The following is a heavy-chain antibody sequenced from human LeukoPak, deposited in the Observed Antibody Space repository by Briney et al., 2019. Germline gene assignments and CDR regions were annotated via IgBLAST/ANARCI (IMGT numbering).Heavy chain of an antibody. J-gene: IGHJ6*03. V-gene: IGHV1-18*01. CDR3: ARDGCADIVVVPAAITRYYYYMDV. CDR1: GYTFTSYG. D-gene: IGHD2-2*01. CDR2: ISAYNGNT. Sequence: GASVKVSCKASGYTFTSYGISWVRQAPGQGLEWMGWISAYNGNTNYAQKLQGRVTITTDESTSTAYMELSSLRPEDTAVYYCARDGCADIVVVPAAITRYYYYMDVWGKRTTVTVSS.